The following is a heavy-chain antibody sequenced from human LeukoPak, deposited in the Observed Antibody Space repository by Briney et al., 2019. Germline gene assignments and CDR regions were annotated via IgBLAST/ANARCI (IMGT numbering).Heavy chain of an antibody. CDR2: IYYSGST. Sequence: PSQTLSLTCTVSDGSISSGGYYWSWIRQHPGKGLEWIGYIYYSGSTYYNPSLKSRVTISVDTSKNQFSLKLSSVTAADTAVYYCARELWVAAHPFDPWGQGTLVTVSS. CDR3: ARELWVAAHPFDP. D-gene: IGHD6-6*01. CDR1: DGSISSGGYY. V-gene: IGHV4-31*03. J-gene: IGHJ5*02.